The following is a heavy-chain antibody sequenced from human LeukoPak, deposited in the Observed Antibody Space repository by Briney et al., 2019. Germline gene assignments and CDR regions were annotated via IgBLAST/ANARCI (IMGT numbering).Heavy chain of an antibody. V-gene: IGHV3-7*01. Sequence: SGGSLRLSCAASGFTFSSYWMSWVRQAPGKGLEWVANIKQDGNEKYYVDSVKGRFTISRDNAKNSLYLQMNSLRAEDTAVYYCARDPPYSSGWYGGDYFDYWGQGTLVTVSS. J-gene: IGHJ4*02. CDR3: ARDPPYSSGWYGGDYFDY. CDR2: IKQDGNEK. CDR1: GFTFSSYW. D-gene: IGHD6-19*01.